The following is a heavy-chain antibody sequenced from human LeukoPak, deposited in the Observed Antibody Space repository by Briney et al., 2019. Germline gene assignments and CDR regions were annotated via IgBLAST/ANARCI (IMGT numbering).Heavy chain of an antibody. V-gene: IGHV1-69*02. Sequence: SVKVSCKASGGTFSSYTISWVRQAPGQGLEWMGRIIPILGIANYAQKFQGRVTITADKSTSTAYMGLSSLRSEDTAVYYCASGFRDGYNYDYWGQGTLVTVSS. CDR3: ASGFRDGYNYDY. J-gene: IGHJ4*02. D-gene: IGHD5-24*01. CDR1: GGTFSSYT. CDR2: IIPILGIA.